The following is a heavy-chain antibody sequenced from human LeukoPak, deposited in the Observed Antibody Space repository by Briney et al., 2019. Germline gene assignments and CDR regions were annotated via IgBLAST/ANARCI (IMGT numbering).Heavy chain of an antibody. CDR3: ARQSGGPYNWFDP. CDR1: GFTVSSEY. Sequence: GGSLRLSCAASGFTVSSEYMNWVGQAPGKGREGVSVIYSDGSTYYADSVKGRFTIARDKSKNTLYLQLNSLRAEDTAVYFCARQSGGPYNWFDPWGQGTLVTVSS. V-gene: IGHV3-66*04. D-gene: IGHD2-15*01. J-gene: IGHJ5*02. CDR2: IYSDGST.